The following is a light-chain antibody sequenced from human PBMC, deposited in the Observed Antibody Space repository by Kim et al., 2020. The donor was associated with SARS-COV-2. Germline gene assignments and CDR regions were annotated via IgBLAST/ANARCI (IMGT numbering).Light chain of an antibody. CDR1: QGINNL. Sequence: DIQMTQFPSSVSASVGDRVTITCRASQGINNLLAWYQQKPGKAPNLLISAASSLQSGVPSRFSGSGSGTDFTLTISGLQPEDSATYYCQQAHSFPITCGQGTRLEIK. CDR2: AAS. J-gene: IGKJ5*01. V-gene: IGKV1-12*01. CDR3: QQAHSFPIT.